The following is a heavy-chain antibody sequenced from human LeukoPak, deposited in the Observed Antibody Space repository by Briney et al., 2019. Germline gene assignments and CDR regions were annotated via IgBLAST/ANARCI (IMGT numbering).Heavy chain of an antibody. V-gene: IGHV1-2*02. CDR3: ARFWHCGFSTCWAVNGFDY. CDR2: IXXXSGET. J-gene: IGHJ3*01. Sequence: ASVKVSCKASGYSFIGYFIHWVRQAPGQGLEWMGWIXXXSGETHYAQKFQGRFTMTKDTSIKTAYMELSSLRSDDTAIYYCARFWHCGFSTCWAVNGFDYWGQGTEVTVSP. CDR1: GYSFIGYF. D-gene: IGHD2-21*01.